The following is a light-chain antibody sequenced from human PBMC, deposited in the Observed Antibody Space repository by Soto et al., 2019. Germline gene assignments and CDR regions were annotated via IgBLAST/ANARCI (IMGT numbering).Light chain of an antibody. J-gene: IGLJ1*01. CDR1: SSDVGNYNS. V-gene: IGLV2-11*01. CDR3: CSYAGNYIYV. CDR2: GVT. Sequence: QSALTQPHSVSGSPGQSVTISCAGTSSDVGNYNSVSWYQQHPGKAPKLMIYGVTKRPSGVPDRFSGSKSGNTASLTISGLQAEGEADYYCCSYAGNYIYVFGTGTKVTV.